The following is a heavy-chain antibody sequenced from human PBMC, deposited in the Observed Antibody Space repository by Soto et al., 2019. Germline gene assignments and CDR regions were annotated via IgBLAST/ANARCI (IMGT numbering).Heavy chain of an antibody. CDR3: ARDGRGSSSYYYYGMDV. CDR1: GYTFTSYG. CDR2: ISAYNSNT. J-gene: IGHJ6*02. D-gene: IGHD2-15*01. Sequence: ASVKVSCKASGYTFTSYGISWVRQAPGQGLEWMGWISAYNSNTNYAQKLQGRVTMTTDTSTSTVYMEMRSLRSDDTAVYYCARDGRGSSSYYYYGMDVWGQGTTVTVSS. V-gene: IGHV1-18*04.